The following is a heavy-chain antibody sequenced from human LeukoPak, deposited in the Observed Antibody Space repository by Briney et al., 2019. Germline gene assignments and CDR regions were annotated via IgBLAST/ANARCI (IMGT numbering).Heavy chain of an antibody. CDR2: IIPILGIA. CDR3: ARTGYGSGWHAKAFYYYGMDV. V-gene: IGHV1-69*04. J-gene: IGHJ6*02. Sequence: SVKVSCKASGGTFSSYAISWVRQAPGQGLEWMGRIIPILGIANYAQKFQGRVTITADKSTSTAYMELSSLRSEDTAVYYCARTGYGSGWHAKAFYYYGMDVWGQGTTVTVSS. CDR1: GGTFSSYA. D-gene: IGHD6-19*01.